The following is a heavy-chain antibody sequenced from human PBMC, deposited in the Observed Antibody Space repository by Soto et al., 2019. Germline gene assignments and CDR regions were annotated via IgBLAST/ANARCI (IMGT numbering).Heavy chain of an antibody. Sequence: EVQLVESGGGLVQPGGSLRLSCAGSGFIFGNFWMTWVRQAPGKGLEWVANIKQDGSEKYYVDSVKGRFTISRDNVKNSLYLQRNSLKSEDTAVYYCARGTGGATSSGKDQFDYWGQGTLGPVSS. CDR1: GFIFGNFW. CDR3: ARGTGGATSSGKDQFDY. D-gene: IGHD1-26*01. J-gene: IGHJ4*02. CDR2: IKQDGSEK. V-gene: IGHV3-7*01.